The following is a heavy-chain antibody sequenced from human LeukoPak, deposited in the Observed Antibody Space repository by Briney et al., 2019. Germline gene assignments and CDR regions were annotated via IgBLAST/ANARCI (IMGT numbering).Heavy chain of an antibody. Sequence: SETLSLTCTVSGGSISSGDYYWSWIRQPPGKGLXXXGYIYYSGSTYYNPSLKSRVTISVDTSKNQFSLKLSSVTAADTAVYYCASLYDFWSGYSNWFDPWGQGTLVTVSS. CDR1: GGSISSGDYY. CDR3: ASLYDFWSGYSNWFDP. CDR2: IYYSGST. V-gene: IGHV4-30-4*01. J-gene: IGHJ5*02. D-gene: IGHD3-3*01.